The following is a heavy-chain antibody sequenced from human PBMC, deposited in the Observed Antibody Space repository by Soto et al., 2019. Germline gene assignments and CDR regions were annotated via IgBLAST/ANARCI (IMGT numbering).Heavy chain of an antibody. V-gene: IGHV4-30-4*01. D-gene: IGHD2-8*01. CDR3: ARVGQRNGNPNDY. CDR1: GGSISSGDYY. CDR2: IYYSGST. J-gene: IGHJ4*02. Sequence: QVQLQESGPGLVKPSQTLSLTCTVSGGSISSGDYYWSWIRQPPGKGLEWIGYIYYSGSTYYNPSLKSRVTISVDTSKNQFSLKVSSVTAADTAVYYCARVGQRNGNPNDYWGQGTLVTVSS.